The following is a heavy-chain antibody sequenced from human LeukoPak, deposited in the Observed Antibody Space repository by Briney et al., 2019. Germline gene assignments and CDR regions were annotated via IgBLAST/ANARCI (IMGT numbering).Heavy chain of an antibody. CDR1: GFTFSSYG. CDR2: IRYDGSNK. CDR3: ARANDNYYYYYMDV. Sequence: GGSLRLSCAASGFTFSSYGMHWVRQAPGKGLEWVAFIRYDGSNKKYVDSLKGRFTISRDNSKNTLYLQMNSLRAEDTAVYYCARANDNYYYYYMDVWGKGTTVTISS. D-gene: IGHD3-9*01. J-gene: IGHJ6*03. V-gene: IGHV3-30*02.